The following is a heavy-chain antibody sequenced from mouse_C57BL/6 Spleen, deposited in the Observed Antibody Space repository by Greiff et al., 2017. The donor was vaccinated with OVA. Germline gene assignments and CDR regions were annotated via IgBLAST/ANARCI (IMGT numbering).Heavy chain of an antibody. D-gene: IGHD1-1*01. V-gene: IGHV5-9-1*02. CDR1: GFTFSSYA. J-gene: IGHJ1*03. CDR2: ISSGGDYI. Sequence: EVHLVESGEGLVKPGGSLKLSCAASGFTFSSYAMSWVRQTPEKRLEWVAYISSGGDYIYYADTVKGRFTISRDNARNTLYLQMSSLKSEDTAMYYCTRENYGSSRWYFDVWGTGTTVTVSS. CDR3: TRENYGSSRWYFDV.